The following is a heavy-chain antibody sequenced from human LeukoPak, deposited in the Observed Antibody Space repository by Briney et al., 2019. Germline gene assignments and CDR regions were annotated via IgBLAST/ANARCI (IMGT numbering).Heavy chain of an antibody. Sequence: GGSLRLSCAASGFTFNNYWMSWVRQAPGKGLEWVANIKPDENEKFYVDSVKGRFTIPRDNAKNSLYLQMNSLRAEDTALYYCTRSPDGFDYWGQGTLVTVSS. D-gene: IGHD1-14*01. CDR3: TRSPDGFDY. J-gene: IGHJ4*02. CDR1: GFTFNNYW. V-gene: IGHV3-7*03. CDR2: IKPDENEK.